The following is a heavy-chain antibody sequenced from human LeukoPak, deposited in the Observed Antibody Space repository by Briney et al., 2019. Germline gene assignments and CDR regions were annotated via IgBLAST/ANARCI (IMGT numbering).Heavy chain of an antibody. CDR1: GFTFSSYA. CDR3: AKDSYDRSGYYYYYFAY. Sequence: GGSLRLSCSASGFTFSSYAMHWVRQAPGKGLEYVSAISSNGGSTYYADSVKGRFTISRDNSKNTLYLQMSSLRAGDTAVYYCAKDSYDRSGYYYYYFAYWGQGTQVTVSS. J-gene: IGHJ4*02. CDR2: ISSNGGST. D-gene: IGHD3-22*01. V-gene: IGHV3-64D*09.